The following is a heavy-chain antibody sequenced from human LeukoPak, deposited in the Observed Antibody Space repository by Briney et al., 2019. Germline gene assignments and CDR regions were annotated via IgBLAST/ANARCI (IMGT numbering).Heavy chain of an antibody. Sequence: SETLSLTCAANGGSFSGDYWNWIRQPPGKGLERIGEINHSGSANYNPSLKSRVTISVDTSKNQFSLKLSSVTAADTALYYCARKVYGQYFFDYWGLGTLVTVSS. D-gene: IGHD2/OR15-2a*01. CDR3: ARKVYGQYFFDY. CDR2: INHSGSA. V-gene: IGHV4-34*01. CDR1: GGSFSGDY. J-gene: IGHJ4*01.